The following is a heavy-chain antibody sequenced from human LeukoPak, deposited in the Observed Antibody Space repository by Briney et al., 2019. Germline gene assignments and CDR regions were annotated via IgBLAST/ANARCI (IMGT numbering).Heavy chain of an antibody. J-gene: IGHJ4*02. D-gene: IGHD5-12*01. V-gene: IGHV3-23*01. CDR1: GFTFSSYA. Sequence: GGSLRLSCAASGFTFSSYAMSWVRQAPGKGLEWVSAISGSGGSTYYADSVKGRFTISRDNSKHTLYLQMNSLRAEDTAVYYGGEAGSGYDEGYFDYAGQGTLVTVSS. CDR3: GEAGSGYDEGYFDY. CDR2: ISGSGGST.